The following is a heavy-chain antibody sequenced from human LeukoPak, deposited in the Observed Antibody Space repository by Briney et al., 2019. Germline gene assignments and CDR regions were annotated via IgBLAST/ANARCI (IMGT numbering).Heavy chain of an antibody. CDR3: GGGGGWDIDY. V-gene: IGHV3-7*04. Sequence: GGSLRLSCATSGSSFSSFWMSWVRQAPGKGLGWVGTIKEDGTVKLYVDSVKGRFTISRDKAGNSLYLQMNNLRAEDTAVYYWGGGGGWDIDYWGQGTLVTVSS. D-gene: IGHD1-26*01. J-gene: IGHJ4*02. CDR1: GSSFSSFW. CDR2: IKEDGTVK.